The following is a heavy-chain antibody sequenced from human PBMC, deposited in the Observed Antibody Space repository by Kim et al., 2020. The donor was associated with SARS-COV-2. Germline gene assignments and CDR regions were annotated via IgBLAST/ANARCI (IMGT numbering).Heavy chain of an antibody. V-gene: IGHV3-30*04. D-gene: IGHD3-3*01. CDR1: GFTFSPYA. Sequence: GGSLRLSCAASGFTFSPYAMHWVRQAPGKGLEWVAVISYDGSNKYYADSVKGRFTISRDNSKNTLFLQMNSLRAEDTAVYYCARDLSGYGHWGQGTLVTVSS. CDR2: ISYDGSNK. J-gene: IGHJ4*02. CDR3: ARDLSGYGH.